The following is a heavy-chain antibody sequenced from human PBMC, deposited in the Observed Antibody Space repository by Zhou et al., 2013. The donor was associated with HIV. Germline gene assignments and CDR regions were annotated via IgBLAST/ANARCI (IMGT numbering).Heavy chain of an antibody. J-gene: IGHJ4*02. D-gene: IGHD3-10*01. Sequence: QVQLVQSGAEVKKPGSSVKVSCKASGGTFSTYAISWVRQAPGQGLEWMGGIIPIFDTANYAQRFQDRVTFTADESTGTTYMELRSLRSDDTAVYYCARGRSSGRFGELNYWGQGTLVTVSP. V-gene: IGHV1-69*12. CDR2: IIPIFDTA. CDR3: ARGRSSGRFGELNY. CDR1: GGTFSTYA.